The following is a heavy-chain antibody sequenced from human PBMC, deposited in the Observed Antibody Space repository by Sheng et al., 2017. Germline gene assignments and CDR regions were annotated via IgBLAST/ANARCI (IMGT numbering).Heavy chain of an antibody. D-gene: IGHD2-2*01. Sequence: QVQLVESGGGLVKPGGSLRLSCAASGFTFSDYYMSWIRQAPGKGLEWVSYISSSSSYTNYADSVKGRFTISRDNAKNSLYLQMNSLRAEDTAVYYCARLGEEYCSSTSCSYYYYYMDVWGKGTTVTVSS. V-gene: IGHV3-11*05. CDR2: ISSSSSYT. CDR3: ARLGEEYCSSTSCSYYYYYMDV. CDR1: GFTFSDYY. J-gene: IGHJ6*03.